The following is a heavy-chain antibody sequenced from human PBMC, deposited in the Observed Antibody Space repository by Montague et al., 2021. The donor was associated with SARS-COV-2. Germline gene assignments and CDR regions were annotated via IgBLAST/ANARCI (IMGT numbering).Heavy chain of an antibody. CDR1: GGSISSSSYY. J-gene: IGHJ6*02. CDR2: IYYTGST. D-gene: IGHD3-22*01. V-gene: IGHV4-39*07. Sequence: SETLSLTCTVSGGSISSSSYYWGWIRRPPGKGLEWIGSIYYTGSTHYNPSLKSRVTISVDTSKNQFSLKLSSVTAADTAVYYCARDTRIAMLVVVTRYGLDVWGQGTTVTVSS. CDR3: ARDTRIAMLVVVTRYGLDV.